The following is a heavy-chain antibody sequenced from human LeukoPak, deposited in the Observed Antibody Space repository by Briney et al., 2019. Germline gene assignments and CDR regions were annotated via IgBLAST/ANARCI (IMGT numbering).Heavy chain of an antibody. CDR3: AKDRDPGYSNGWYGSPDDY. V-gene: IGHV3-23*01. J-gene: IGHJ4*01. CDR2: ISGSGGST. Sequence: PGGSLRLSCAASGFTFSSYAMTWVRQAPGKGLEWVSVISGSGGSTYYADSVKGRFTISRDNSKNTLYLQMNSLRAEDTAVYYCAKDRDPGYSNGWYGSPDDYWGHGTLVTVYS. CDR1: GFTFSSYA. D-gene: IGHD6-19*01.